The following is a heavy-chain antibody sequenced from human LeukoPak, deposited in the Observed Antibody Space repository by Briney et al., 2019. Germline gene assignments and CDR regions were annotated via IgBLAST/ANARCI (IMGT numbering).Heavy chain of an antibody. D-gene: IGHD2-8*01. V-gene: IGHV3-48*02. J-gene: IGHJ6*02. CDR2: ISGDSNTI. Sequence: PGGPLRLSCAASGFTFNAYHMNWVRQAPGKGLEWISYISGDSNTIYYADSVRGRFTISRDNAKNSLYLQMNSLRDEDTAMYYCAREGCTMTTCRRAGGHLDVWGQGTTVTVSS. CDR1: GFTFNAYH. CDR3: AREGCTMTTCRRAGGHLDV.